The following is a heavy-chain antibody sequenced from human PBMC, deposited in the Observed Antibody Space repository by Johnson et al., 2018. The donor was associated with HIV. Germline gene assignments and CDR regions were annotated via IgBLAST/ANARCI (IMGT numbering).Heavy chain of an antibody. V-gene: IGHV3-33*03. Sequence: VQLVESGGGVVQPGRSLRLSCAASGFTFSDYGMHWVRQAPGKGLEWVALIWYDGSNKYYVDSVKGRFTISRDNSKHTVHLQMNSLKTEDTAVYYCTTRHLSSSRAYAFDIWGQGTMVTVSS. D-gene: IGHD6-13*01. CDR2: IWYDGSNK. J-gene: IGHJ3*02. CDR1: GFTFSDYG. CDR3: TTRHLSSSRAYAFDI.